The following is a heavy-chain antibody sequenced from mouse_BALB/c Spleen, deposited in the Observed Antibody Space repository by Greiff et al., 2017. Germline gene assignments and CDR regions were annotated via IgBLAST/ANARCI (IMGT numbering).Heavy chain of an antibody. CDR1: GYTFTSYY. CDR3: ARKGAMDAVMDY. V-gene: IGHV1S81*02. D-gene: IGHD1-1*02. J-gene: IGHJ4*01. Sequence: QVQLQQSGAELVKPGASVKLSCKASGYTFTSYYMYWVKQRPGQGLEWIGEINPSNGGTNFNEKFKSKATLTVDKSSSTAYMQLSSLTSEDTAVYYYARKGAMDAVMDYWGQGTSVTVSS. CDR2: INPSNGGT.